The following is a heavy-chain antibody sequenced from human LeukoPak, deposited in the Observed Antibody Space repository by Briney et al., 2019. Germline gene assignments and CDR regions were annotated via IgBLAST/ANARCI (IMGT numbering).Heavy chain of an antibody. CDR3: ARSEVGALVDY. J-gene: IGHJ4*02. D-gene: IGHD1-26*01. V-gene: IGHV1-18*01. CDR2: ISVYNGNT. CDR1: GYTFTSYD. Sequence: GASVKVSCKASGYTFTSYDITWVRQTPGQGLEWMGWISVYNGNTKCAQKVEGRVTITTDTSTSTAYMELRSLRSDDTAVYYCARSEVGALVDYWGQGTLVTVSS.